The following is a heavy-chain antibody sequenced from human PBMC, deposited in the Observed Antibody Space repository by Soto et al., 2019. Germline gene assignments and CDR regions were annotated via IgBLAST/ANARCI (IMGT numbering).Heavy chain of an antibody. Sequence: QVQLQESGPGLVKPSETLSLTCTVSGGSISSYYWSWIRQPPGKGLEWIGYIHYSGSTNYNPSLKSRVPISFDTSQNQFSLKLSSVTAADTAVYYCARLESDWFDPWGQGTLVTVSS. V-gene: IGHV4-59*01. CDR2: IHYSGST. CDR3: ARLESDWFDP. CDR1: GGSISSYY. J-gene: IGHJ5*02.